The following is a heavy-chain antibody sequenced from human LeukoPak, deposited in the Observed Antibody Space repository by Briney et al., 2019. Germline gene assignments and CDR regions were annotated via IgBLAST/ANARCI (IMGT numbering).Heavy chain of an antibody. CDR1: GYTFNNYY. D-gene: IGHD6-13*01. V-gene: IGHV1-46*02. CDR2: INPSGGST. CDR3: ARGPATATAWPFDY. Sequence: ASVKVSCKASGYTFNNYYMHWVRRAPGQGLEWMGIINPSGGSTRSAQNFQDRVTMTRDTSTSTVYMELSSLRSEDTAVYYCARGPATATAWPFDYWGQGTLVTVSS. J-gene: IGHJ4*02.